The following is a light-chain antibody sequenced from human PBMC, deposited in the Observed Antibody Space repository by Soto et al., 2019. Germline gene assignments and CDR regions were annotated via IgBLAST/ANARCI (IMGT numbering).Light chain of an antibody. Sequence: EIVMTQSPATLSLSPGERATLSCRASQSVSSNLAWYQQKPGQAPRLLIYGSSTRATGIPDRFTGSGSGTDFTLTINRLEPEDFAVYYCQHYVTSLTTFGQGTKVDIK. V-gene: IGKV3D-15*01. J-gene: IGKJ1*01. CDR1: QSVSSN. CDR3: QHYVTSLTT. CDR2: GSS.